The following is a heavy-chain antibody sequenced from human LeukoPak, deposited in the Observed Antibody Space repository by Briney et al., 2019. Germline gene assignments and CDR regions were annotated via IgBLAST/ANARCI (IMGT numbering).Heavy chain of an antibody. CDR2: IYATGSS. J-gene: IGHJ6*02. Sequence: SQTLSLTCTVSGGSISGINYYWTWIRQPAGKGLEWIGRIYATGSSNYNPSLKNRVTISVDTSNNQFSLKLSSVTAADTAVYYCARVSPSGVWDVWGQGTTVTVSS. V-gene: IGHV4-61*02. D-gene: IGHD3-10*01. CDR1: GGSISGINYY. CDR3: ARVSPSGVWDV.